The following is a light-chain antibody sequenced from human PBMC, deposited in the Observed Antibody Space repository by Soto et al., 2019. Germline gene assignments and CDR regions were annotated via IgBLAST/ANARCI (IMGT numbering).Light chain of an antibody. Sequence: QSVLTQPASVSGSPGQSITISCTGTSSDVGGYNYVSWYQQHPGKAPKVMIYDVSNRPSGVSNRFSGSKSGNTASLTISGLQAEDEADYCCTSYRSSSTSYVLGTGTKVTVL. CDR2: DVS. CDR3: TSYRSSSTSYV. V-gene: IGLV2-14*01. J-gene: IGLJ1*01. CDR1: SSDVGGYNY.